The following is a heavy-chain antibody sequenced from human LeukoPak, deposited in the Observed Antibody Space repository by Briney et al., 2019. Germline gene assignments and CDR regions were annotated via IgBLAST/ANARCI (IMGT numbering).Heavy chain of an antibody. CDR3: ARAASISAAGTYYFDY. V-gene: IGHV1-46*01. CDR2: INPSGGST. J-gene: IGHJ4*02. D-gene: IGHD6-13*01. Sequence: ASVKVSCKASGYTFTSYYMHWVRQAPGQGLEWMGIINPSGGSTSYAQKFQGGVTMTRDTSTSTVYMELSSLRSEDTAVYYCARAASISAAGTYYFDYWGQGTLVTVSS. CDR1: GYTFTSYY.